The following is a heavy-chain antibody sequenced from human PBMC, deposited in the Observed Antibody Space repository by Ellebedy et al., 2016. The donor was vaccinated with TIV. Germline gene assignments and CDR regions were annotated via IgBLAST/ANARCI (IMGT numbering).Heavy chain of an antibody. CDR2: IWYDGSNK. J-gene: IGHJ4*02. D-gene: IGHD6-19*01. CDR3: ARDPGSGWYFDY. V-gene: IGHV3-33*08. CDR1: GFTFSNYG. Sequence: GESLKISCAASGFTFSNYGMHWVRQAPGKGLEWVAVIWYDGSNKYYADSVKGRFTISRDDAKNSLYLQMNSLRDEDTAVYYCARDPGSGWYFDYWGQGTLVTVSS.